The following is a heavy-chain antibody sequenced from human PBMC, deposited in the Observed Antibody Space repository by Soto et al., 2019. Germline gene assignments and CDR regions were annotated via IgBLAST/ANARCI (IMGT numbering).Heavy chain of an antibody. CDR2: IYHSGST. CDR3: ARGQVVAAQH. J-gene: IGHJ4*02. D-gene: IGHD2-15*01. Sequence: SGTLSLTCAVSGGSISSGGYYWSWIRQPPGRGLEWIGYIYHSGSTYYNPSLKSRVTISVDRSKNQFSLKLSSVTAADTAVYYCARGQVVAAQHWGQGTLVTVSS. CDR1: GGSISSGGYY. V-gene: IGHV4-30-2*01.